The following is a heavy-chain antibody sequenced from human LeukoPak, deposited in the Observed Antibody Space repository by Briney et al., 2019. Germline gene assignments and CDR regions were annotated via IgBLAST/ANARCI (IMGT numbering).Heavy chain of an antibody. Sequence: GASVKVSCKASGGTFSSYAISWVRQAPGQGLEWMGGIIPIFGTANYAQKFQGRVTITAGESTSTAYMELSSLRSEDTAVYYCARSVVVVPAAIPWFDPWGQGTLVTVSS. V-gene: IGHV1-69*13. J-gene: IGHJ5*02. CDR2: IIPIFGTA. CDR1: GGTFSSYA. D-gene: IGHD2-2*02. CDR3: ARSVVVVPAAIPWFDP.